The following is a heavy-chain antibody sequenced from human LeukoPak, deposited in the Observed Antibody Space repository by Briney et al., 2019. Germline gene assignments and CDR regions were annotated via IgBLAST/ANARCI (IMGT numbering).Heavy chain of an antibody. D-gene: IGHD2-2*01. V-gene: IGHV3-23*01. Sequence: GGSLKLSCAASGFSFSSYAMSWVRQAPGKGLEWVSSISGSGDNTYYAESVKGRFTISRDNSKNTLFLQMNSLRAEDTAVYYCARVAVVPAATYYFDYWGQGTLVTVSS. CDR3: ARVAVVPAATYYFDY. J-gene: IGHJ4*02. CDR1: GFSFSSYA. CDR2: ISGSGDNT.